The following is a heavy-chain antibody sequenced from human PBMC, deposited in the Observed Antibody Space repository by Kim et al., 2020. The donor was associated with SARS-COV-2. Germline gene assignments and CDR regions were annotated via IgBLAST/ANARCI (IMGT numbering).Heavy chain of an antibody. V-gene: IGHV3-9*01. CDR3: AKDMGYCSSTSCPFDY. D-gene: IGHD2-2*01. CDR2: ISWNSGSI. J-gene: IGHJ4*02. Sequence: GGSLRLSCAASGFTFGDYAMHWVRQAPGKGLEWVSGISWNSGSIGYADSVKGRFTISRDNAKNSLYLQMNSLRAEDTALYYCAKDMGYCSSTSCPFDYWGQGTLVTVSS. CDR1: GFTFGDYA.